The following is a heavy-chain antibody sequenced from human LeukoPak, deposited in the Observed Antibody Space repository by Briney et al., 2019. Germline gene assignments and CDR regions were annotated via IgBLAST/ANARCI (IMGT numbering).Heavy chain of an antibody. V-gene: IGHV4-34*01. Sequence: SETLSLTCAVYGGSFSGYYWSWIRQPPGKGLEWIGEINHSGSTNYNPSLKSRVTISVDTSKNQFSLKLSSVTAADTAVYYCARLAYGDYFDYWGQGTLVTVSS. CDR1: GGSFSGYY. D-gene: IGHD4-17*01. CDR3: ARLAYGDYFDY. CDR2: INHSGST. J-gene: IGHJ4*02.